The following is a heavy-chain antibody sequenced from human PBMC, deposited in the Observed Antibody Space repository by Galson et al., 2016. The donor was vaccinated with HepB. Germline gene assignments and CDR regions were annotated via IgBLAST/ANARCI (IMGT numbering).Heavy chain of an antibody. V-gene: IGHV3-23*01. CDR2: ISPGRPNT. Sequence: SLRLSCAASGFAFSSSAVGWLRQVPGRGLEWVSTISPGRPNTHYADSVWSRFTISRDDAKRTVFTHMYSLRDEDTAVYYCAVWLQAHFDHWGQGTVVAVSS. CDR3: AVWLQAHFDH. J-gene: IGHJ4*02. D-gene: IGHD5-24*01. CDR1: GFAFSSSA.